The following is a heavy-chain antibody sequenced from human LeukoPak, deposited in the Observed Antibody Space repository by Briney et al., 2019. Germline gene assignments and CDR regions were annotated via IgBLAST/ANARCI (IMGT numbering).Heavy chain of an antibody. Sequence: GRSLRLSCAASGFTFSSYGMHWVRQAPGKGLEWVAVIWYDGSNKYYADSVKGRFTISRDSSKNTLYLQMNSLRAEDTAVYYCAKPTAPPGPEAFDIWSQGTMVTVSS. V-gene: IGHV3-33*06. CDR3: AKPTAPPGPEAFDI. D-gene: IGHD4-17*01. CDR1: GFTFSSYG. CDR2: IWYDGSNK. J-gene: IGHJ3*02.